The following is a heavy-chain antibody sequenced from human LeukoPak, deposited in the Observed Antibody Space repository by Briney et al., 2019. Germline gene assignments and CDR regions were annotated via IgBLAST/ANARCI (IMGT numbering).Heavy chain of an antibody. CDR3: ARLYDRSAYGTFDI. D-gene: IGHD3-22*01. Sequence: GGSLRLSCAASGFAVSSSYMGWVRQAPAKGLEWVSVLYGDGTTYYPDSVKGRFTISTENSQNTLYLQMDSLRAEDTAVYYCARLYDRSAYGTFDIWGQGTMVTVSS. J-gene: IGHJ3*02. CDR1: GFAVSSSY. CDR2: LYGDGTT. V-gene: IGHV3-66*02.